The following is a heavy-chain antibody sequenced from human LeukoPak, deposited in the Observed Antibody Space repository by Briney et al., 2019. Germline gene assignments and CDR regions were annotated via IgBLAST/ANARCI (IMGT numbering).Heavy chain of an antibody. CDR2: IYYSGST. D-gene: IGHD3-10*01. Sequence: KTSETLSLTCTVSGGSISNYYWGWIRQPPGKGLEWIANIYYSGSTYYNPSLKSRVTISVDTSKNQLSLKLSAVTAADTAVYYCASVRRGFGESSKYYSYYYMDVWGNGTTVPIS. J-gene: IGHJ6*03. CDR1: GGSISNYY. CDR3: ASVRRGFGESSKYYSYYYMDV. V-gene: IGHV4-39*01.